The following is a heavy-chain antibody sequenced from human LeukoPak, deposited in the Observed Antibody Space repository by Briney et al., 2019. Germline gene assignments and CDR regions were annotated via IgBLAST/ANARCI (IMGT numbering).Heavy chain of an antibody. V-gene: IGHV6-1*01. CDR1: GDSFSSNSAA. J-gene: IGHJ4*02. D-gene: IGHD5-24*01. Sequence: SQTLSLTCALSGDSFSSNSAAWNWIRQSPSRGLEWLGRTYYRSKWYNDYAVSVKSRITINPDTSKNEFSLQLTSVTPEDTAVYYCAREGRDGYNELYFDYWGQGTLVTVSS. CDR3: AREGRDGYNELYFDY. CDR2: TYYRSKWYN.